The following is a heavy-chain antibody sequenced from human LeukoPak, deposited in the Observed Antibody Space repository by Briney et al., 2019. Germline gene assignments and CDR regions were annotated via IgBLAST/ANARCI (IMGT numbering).Heavy chain of an antibody. CDR1: GFTFSSYS. CDR3: ARGQEVKIVGAPPGY. CDR2: ISSSSSYI. D-gene: IGHD1-26*01. J-gene: IGHJ4*02. V-gene: IGHV3-21*01. Sequence: GGSLRLSCAASGFTFSSYSMNWVRQAPGKGLEWVSSISSSSSYIYYADSVKGRFTISRDNAKNSLYLQMNSLRAEDTAVYYCARGQEVKIVGAPPGYWGQGTLVTVSS.